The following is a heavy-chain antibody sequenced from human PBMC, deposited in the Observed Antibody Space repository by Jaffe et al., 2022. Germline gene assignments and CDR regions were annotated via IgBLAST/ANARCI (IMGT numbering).Heavy chain of an antibody. Sequence: EVQLVESGGGLVQPGRSLRLSCAASGFTFDDYAMHWVRQAPGKGLEWVSGISWNSGSIGYADSVKGRFTISRDNAKNSLYLQMNSLRAEDTALYYCAKAPPYRDYFDYWGQGTLVTVSS. CDR2: ISWNSGSI. V-gene: IGHV3-9*01. J-gene: IGHJ4*02. CDR1: GFTFDDYA. CDR3: AKAPPYRDYFDY. D-gene: IGHD4-4*01.